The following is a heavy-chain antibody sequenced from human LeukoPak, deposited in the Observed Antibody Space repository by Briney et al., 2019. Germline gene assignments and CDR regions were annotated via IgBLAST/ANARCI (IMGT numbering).Heavy chain of an antibody. CDR2: IIPIFGTA. V-gene: IGHV1-69*05. CDR3: ARDKVVSYNWNYYRYYYCMDV. CDR1: GGIFSSYA. J-gene: IGHJ6*03. Sequence: ASVKVSCKASGGIFSSYANSWVRQAPGQGLEWMGGIIPIFGTANYAQKFQGRVTITTDESTSTAYMELSSLRSEDTAVYYCARDKVVSYNWNYYRYYYCMDVWGKGTTVTVSS. D-gene: IGHD1-7*01.